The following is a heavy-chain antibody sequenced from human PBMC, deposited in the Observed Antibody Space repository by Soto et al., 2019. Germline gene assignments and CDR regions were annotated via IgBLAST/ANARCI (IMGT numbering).Heavy chain of an antibody. Sequence: ASVKVSCKASGYTFTSYAMHWVLQAPGQRLEWMGWINAGNGNTKYSQKFQGRVTITRDTSASTAYMELSSLRSEDTAVYYCAREFVTIFGVAPPDYWGQGTLVTVSS. CDR2: INAGNGNT. D-gene: IGHD3-3*01. CDR3: AREFVTIFGVAPPDY. V-gene: IGHV1-3*01. J-gene: IGHJ4*02. CDR1: GYTFTSYA.